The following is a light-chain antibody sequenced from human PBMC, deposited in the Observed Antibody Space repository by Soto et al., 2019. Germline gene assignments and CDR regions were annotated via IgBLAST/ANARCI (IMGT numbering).Light chain of an antibody. CDR1: QSVGAN. J-gene: IGKJ1*01. V-gene: IGKV3-15*01. CDR2: GAS. Sequence: EIGMPQSPVTLSVSPGERATLSCRASQSVGANLAWYQQKPGQAPRLLIHGASTRATGIPARFSGSGSGTEFTLTISSLQSEDFATYYCLQYNNWPPWTFGQGTKV. CDR3: LQYNNWPPWT.